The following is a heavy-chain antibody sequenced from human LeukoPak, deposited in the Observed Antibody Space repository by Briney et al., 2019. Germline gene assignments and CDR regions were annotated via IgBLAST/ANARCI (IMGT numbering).Heavy chain of an antibody. Sequence: SETLSLTCTVSGGAITNYFWTWIRQPPGKGLEWIGYIYYSGSTDYNPSLKSRVTISVDTSKNQFSLKLSSVTAADTAVHFCARAGYYDSGGYNGHFDYWGQGTLVTVSS. J-gene: IGHJ4*02. V-gene: IGHV4-59*01. CDR2: IYYSGST. CDR1: GGAITNYF. CDR3: ARAGYYDSGGYNGHFDY. D-gene: IGHD3-22*01.